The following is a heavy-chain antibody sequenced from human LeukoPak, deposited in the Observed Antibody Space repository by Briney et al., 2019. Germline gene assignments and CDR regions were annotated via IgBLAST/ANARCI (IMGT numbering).Heavy chain of an antibody. J-gene: IGHJ3*02. CDR2: ISSSSSTI. V-gene: IGHV3-48*01. CDR1: GFTFSSYS. CDR3: ARDSGRRAFDI. Sequence: GGSLRLSCAASGFTFSSYSMNWVRQAPGKGLEWVSYISSSSSTIYYADSVKGRFTISRDNAKNSLYLQMNSLRAEDTAVYYCARDSGRRAFDIWGQGTMVTVSS.